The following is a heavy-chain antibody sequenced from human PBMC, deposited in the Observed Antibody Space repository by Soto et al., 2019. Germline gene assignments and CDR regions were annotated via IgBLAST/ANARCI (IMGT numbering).Heavy chain of an antibody. CDR2: INHSGST. J-gene: IGHJ5*02. V-gene: IGHV4-34*01. Sequence: SETLSLTCAVYGGSFSGYYWIWIRQPPGKGLEWIGEINHSGSTNYNPSLKSRVTISVDTSKNQFSLKLSSVTAADTAVYYCARGRRGQRGLSGYYRNCFDPWGQGTLVTVS. CDR1: GGSFSGYY. CDR3: ARGRRGQRGLSGYYRNCFDP. D-gene: IGHD3-22*01.